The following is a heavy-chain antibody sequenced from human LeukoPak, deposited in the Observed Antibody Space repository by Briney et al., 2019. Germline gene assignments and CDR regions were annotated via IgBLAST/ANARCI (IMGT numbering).Heavy chain of an antibody. CDR1: GGTFSSYA. Sequence: ASVKVSCKASGGTFSSYAISWVRQAPGQGLEWMGWINPNSGGTNYAQKFQGRVTMTRDTSISTAYMELSRLRSDDTAVYYCAREGLRGPTSGRIDYWGQGTLVTVSS. D-gene: IGHD1-26*01. V-gene: IGHV1-2*02. CDR3: AREGLRGPTSGRIDY. J-gene: IGHJ4*02. CDR2: INPNSGGT.